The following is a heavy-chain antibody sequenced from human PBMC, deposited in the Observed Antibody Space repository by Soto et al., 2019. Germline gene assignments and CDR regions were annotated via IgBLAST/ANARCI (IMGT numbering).Heavy chain of an antibody. CDR2: IYFRGTT. CDR3: ARMNYYDTSGYPFDF. CDR1: GGSISSYY. V-gene: IGHV4-59*01. Sequence: QVQLQESGPGLVKPSETLSLTCTVSGGSISSYYWSWIRQPPGKGLEWIGYIYFRGTTNYNPSLKSRVTMSADPSKNQFSLKLNSVTAADTAVYYCARMNYYDTSGYPFDFWGQGMMVTVSS. J-gene: IGHJ4*02. D-gene: IGHD3-22*01.